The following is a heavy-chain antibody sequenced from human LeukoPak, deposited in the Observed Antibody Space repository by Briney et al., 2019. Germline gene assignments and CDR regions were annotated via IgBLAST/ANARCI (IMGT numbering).Heavy chain of an antibody. Sequence: SETLSLTCTVSAYSINSGYYWGWIRQPPGKGLEWIGSIYHSGSTYYNPSLKSRVTISVDTSKNQFSLKLSSVTAADTAVYFCAGYHAYGVTTPPLGYWGQGTLVTVSS. D-gene: IGHD4-17*01. CDR1: AYSINSGYY. J-gene: IGHJ4*02. CDR2: IYHSGST. CDR3: AGYHAYGVTTPPLGY. V-gene: IGHV4-38-2*02.